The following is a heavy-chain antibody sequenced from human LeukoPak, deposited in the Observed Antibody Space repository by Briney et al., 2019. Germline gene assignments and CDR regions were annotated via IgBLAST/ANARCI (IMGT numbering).Heavy chain of an antibody. D-gene: IGHD6-13*01. CDR1: GXSISSGGYY. CDR3: ARAGERLQQLSPFDY. CDR2: IYYSGST. V-gene: IGHV4-31*03. J-gene: IGHJ4*02. Sequence: SQTLSLTCTVSGXSISSGGYYWSWIRQHPGRGLEWIGYIYYSGSTYYNPSLKSRVTISVDTSKNQFSLKLSSVTAADTAVYYCARAGERLQQLSPFDYWGQGTLVTVSS.